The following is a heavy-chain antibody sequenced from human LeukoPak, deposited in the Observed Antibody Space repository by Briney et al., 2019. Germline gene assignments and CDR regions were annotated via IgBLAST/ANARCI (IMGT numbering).Heavy chain of an antibody. J-gene: IGHJ6*02. V-gene: IGHV3-48*04. CDR1: GFTFSSYN. D-gene: IGHD2-15*01. CDR2: ISSSSGTI. CDR3: AKDRAWLFSGGTIRGYYGMDV. Sequence: QPGGSLRLSCAASGFTFSSYNLNWVRQAPGKGLEWVSYISSSSGTIFYADSVKGRFTISRDNAKNSLYLQMNSLRAEDTAVYYCAKDRAWLFSGGTIRGYYGMDVWGQGTTVTVSS.